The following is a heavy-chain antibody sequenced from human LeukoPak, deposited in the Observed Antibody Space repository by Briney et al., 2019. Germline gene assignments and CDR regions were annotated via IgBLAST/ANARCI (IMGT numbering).Heavy chain of an antibody. CDR2: ISSSSSTI. D-gene: IGHD5-18*01. J-gene: IGHJ6*03. V-gene: IGHV3-48*01. CDR1: GFTFSSYS. Sequence: GGSLRLSCAASGFTFSSYSMNWVRQAPGKGLEWVSYISSSSSTIYYADSVKGRFTISRDNAKNSLFLQMSSLRAEDTALYFCARGGYSYGYAGVSPHYMAIWGKGTMVTVSS. CDR3: ARGGYSYGYAGVSPHYMAI.